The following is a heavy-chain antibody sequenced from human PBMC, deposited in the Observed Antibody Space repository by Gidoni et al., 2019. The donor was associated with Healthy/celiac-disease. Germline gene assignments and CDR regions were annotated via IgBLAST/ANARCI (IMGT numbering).Heavy chain of an antibody. CDR1: GYTFTSYD. Sequence: QVQLVQSGAEVKKPGASVKVSCKASGYTFTSYDINWVRQATGQGLEWMGWMNPNSGNTGYAQKFQGRVTMTRNTSISTAYMELSSLRSEDTAVYYCARASYCSGGSCYEVGNWFDPWGQGTLVTVSS. D-gene: IGHD2-15*01. CDR2: MNPNSGNT. V-gene: IGHV1-8*01. CDR3: ARASYCSGGSCYEVGNWFDP. J-gene: IGHJ5*02.